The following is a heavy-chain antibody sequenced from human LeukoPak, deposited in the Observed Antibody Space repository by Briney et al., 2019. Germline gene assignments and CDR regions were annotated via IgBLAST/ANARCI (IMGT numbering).Heavy chain of an antibody. V-gene: IGHV1-2*02. J-gene: IGHJ4*02. CDR3: ARPSRTYYDSSGSTPLDY. Sequence: GASVKVSCKASGYTFTGYYMHWVRQAPGQALEGMGWINPNSGGTNYAQKLQGRVTMTRDTSISTAYMELSRLRSDDPPVDHCARPSRTYYDSSGSTPLDYWGQGTLVTVSS. D-gene: IGHD3-22*01. CDR2: INPNSGGT. CDR1: GYTFTGYY.